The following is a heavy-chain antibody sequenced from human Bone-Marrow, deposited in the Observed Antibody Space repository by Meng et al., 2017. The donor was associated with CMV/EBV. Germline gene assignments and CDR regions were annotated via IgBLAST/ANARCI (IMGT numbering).Heavy chain of an antibody. V-gene: IGHV3-7*01. CDR2: IKQDGSEK. J-gene: IGHJ5*02. CDR3: AGTIAARRGWSDP. CDR1: GFTFSSYW. D-gene: IGHD6-6*01. Sequence: GESLKISCAASGFTFSSYWMSWVRQAPGKGLEWVANIKQDGSEKYYVDSVKGRFTISRDNAKNSLYLQMNSLRAEDTAVYYCAGTIAARRGWSDPWGQGTLVTVSS.